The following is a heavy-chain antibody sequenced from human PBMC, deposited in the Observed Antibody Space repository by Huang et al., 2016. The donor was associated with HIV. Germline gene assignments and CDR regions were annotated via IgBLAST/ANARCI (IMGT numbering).Heavy chain of an antibody. CDR3: AKEGDTGAALGY. V-gene: IGHV3-53*01. Sequence: EVQLVESGGGLIQPGGSLRLSCAASGFTVSPNYITWVRQAPGKGLEWVSLIYSGGTTYYADSVKGRFTISRDDSENTLYLHMTSLRAGDTAVYYCAKEGDTGAALGYWGQGTLVTVS. J-gene: IGHJ4*02. D-gene: IGHD2-8*02. CDR2: IYSGGTT. CDR1: GFTVSPNY.